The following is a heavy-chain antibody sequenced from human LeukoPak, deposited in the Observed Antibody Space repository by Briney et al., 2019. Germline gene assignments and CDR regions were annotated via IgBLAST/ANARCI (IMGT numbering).Heavy chain of an antibody. Sequence: ASVKVSCKASGYTFPSYFMHWVRQAPGQGLEWMGLINPTGGSTTYAQKFQGRVTMTRDTSTSTVYMELSSLRSDDTAVYYCARTAARRFDYWGQGTLVTVSS. CDR2: INPTGGST. D-gene: IGHD6-6*01. J-gene: IGHJ4*02. CDR3: ARTAARRFDY. CDR1: GYTFPSYF. V-gene: IGHV1-46*01.